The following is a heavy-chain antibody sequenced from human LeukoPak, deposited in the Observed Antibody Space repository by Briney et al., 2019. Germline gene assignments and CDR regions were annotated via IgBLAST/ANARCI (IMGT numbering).Heavy chain of an antibody. J-gene: IGHJ6*02. CDR3: ARDGTISYYYYYGMDV. CDR1: RFTFSSYA. Sequence: GGSLRLSCAASRFTFSSYAMSWVRQAPGKGLEWVSAISGSGGSTYYADSVKGRFTISRDNAKNSLYLQMNSLRAEDTAVYYCARDGTISYYYYYGMDVWGQGTTVTVSS. CDR2: ISGSGGST. D-gene: IGHD3-3*01. V-gene: IGHV3-23*01.